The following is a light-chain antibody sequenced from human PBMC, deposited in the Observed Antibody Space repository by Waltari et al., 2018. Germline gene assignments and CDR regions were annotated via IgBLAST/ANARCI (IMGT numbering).Light chain of an antibody. V-gene: IGLV2-8*01. J-gene: IGLJ1*01. Sequence: QSALTQPPSASGSPGQSVTISCTGTRGDVGDHHFVSWYQQHPGKAPQLIIYEVTERPSGVPDRFSGSKSGNTASLTVSGLQAEDEADYFCSSHAGSNNFVFGSGTKVSVL. CDR2: EVT. CDR1: RGDVGDHHF. CDR3: SSHAGSNNFV.